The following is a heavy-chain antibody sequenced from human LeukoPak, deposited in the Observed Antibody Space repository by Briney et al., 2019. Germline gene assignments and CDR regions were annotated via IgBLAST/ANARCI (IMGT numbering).Heavy chain of an antibody. J-gene: IGHJ4*02. D-gene: IGHD3-22*01. CDR1: GGSISSYY. Sequence: SETLSLTCTVSGGSISSYYWSWIRQPPGKGLEWIGEINHSGSTNYNPSLKSRVTISVDTSKNQFSLKLSSVTAADTAVYYCARHRRRITMIVVVNEEVDYWGQGTLVTVSS. CDR3: ARHRRRITMIVVVNEEVDY. CDR2: INHSGST. V-gene: IGHV4-59*08.